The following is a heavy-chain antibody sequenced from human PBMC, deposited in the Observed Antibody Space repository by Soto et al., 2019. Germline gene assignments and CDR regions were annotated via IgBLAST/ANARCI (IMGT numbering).Heavy chain of an antibody. D-gene: IGHD6-19*01. CDR1: GLSFSGYY. CDR2: INHSGSN. CDR3: ARGGWKLFDY. Sequence: SQSLSLTGFVYGLSFSGYYWDWIGQPAGKGLEWIGEINHSGSNNYQPSLKSRVTISVDTSKNQFSLKLSSVTAEDTAVYYCARGGWKLFDYWGQGNLVTVYS. J-gene: IGHJ4*02. V-gene: IGHV4-34*01.